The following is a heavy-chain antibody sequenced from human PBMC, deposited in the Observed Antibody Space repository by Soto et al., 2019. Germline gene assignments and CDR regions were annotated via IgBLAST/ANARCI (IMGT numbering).Heavy chain of an antibody. CDR2: INHSGST. CDR1: GGSFSGYY. Sequence: QVQLQQWGAGLLKPSETLSLTCAVYGGSFSGYYWSWIRQPPGKGLEWIGEINHSGSTNYTPSLKSRVTISVDTSKNQFSLKLSSVTAADTAVYYCARHDFWSGSDYWGQGTLVTVSS. J-gene: IGHJ4*02. D-gene: IGHD3-3*01. V-gene: IGHV4-34*01. CDR3: ARHDFWSGSDY.